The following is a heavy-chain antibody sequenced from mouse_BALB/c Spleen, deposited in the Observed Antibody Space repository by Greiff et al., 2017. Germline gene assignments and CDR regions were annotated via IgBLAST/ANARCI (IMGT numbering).Heavy chain of an antibody. CDR3: ARDYGNPYYAMDY. V-gene: IGHV1-54*01. Sequence: VQLHQSGAELVRPGTSVKVSCKASGYAFTNYLIEWVKQRPGQGLEWIGVINPGSGGTNYNEKFKGKATLTADKSSSTAYMQLSSLTSDDSAVYFCARDYGNPYYAMDYWGQGTSVTVSS. CDR1: GYAFTNYL. J-gene: IGHJ4*01. CDR2: INPGSGGT. D-gene: IGHD2-1*01.